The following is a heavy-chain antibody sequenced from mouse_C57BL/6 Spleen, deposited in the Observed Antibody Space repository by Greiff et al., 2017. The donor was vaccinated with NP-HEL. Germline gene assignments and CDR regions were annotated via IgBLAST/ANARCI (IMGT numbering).Heavy chain of an antibody. Sequence: QVQLQQPGAELVRPGTSVKLSCKASGYTFTSYWMHWVKQRPGQGLEWIGVIDPSDSYTNYNQKFKGKATLTVDTSSSTAYMQLSSLTSEDSAVYYCSRSDGYYGMGYWGQGTSVTVSS. V-gene: IGHV1-59*01. D-gene: IGHD2-3*01. J-gene: IGHJ4*01. CDR2: IDPSDSYT. CDR3: SRSDGYYGMGY. CDR1: GYTFTSYW.